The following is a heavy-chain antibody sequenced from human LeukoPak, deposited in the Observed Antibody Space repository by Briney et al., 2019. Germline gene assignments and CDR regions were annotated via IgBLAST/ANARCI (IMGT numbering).Heavy chain of an antibody. Sequence: GDSLKISCKGSGYSFTSYWISWVRQMPGKGLEWMGRIDPSDSYTNYSPSFQGHVTISADKSISTAYLQWSSLKASDTAMYYCARPQGYCSGGSCFYYYYGMDVWGQGTTVTVSS. J-gene: IGHJ6*02. CDR2: IDPSDSYT. CDR1: GYSFTSYW. V-gene: IGHV5-10-1*01. D-gene: IGHD2-15*01. CDR3: ARPQGYCSGGSCFYYYYGMDV.